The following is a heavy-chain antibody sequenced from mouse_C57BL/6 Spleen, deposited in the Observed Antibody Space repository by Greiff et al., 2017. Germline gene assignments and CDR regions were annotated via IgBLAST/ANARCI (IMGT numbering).Heavy chain of an antibody. J-gene: IGHJ3*01. Sequence: VQLQQSGAELVKPGASVKLSCTASGFNIKDYYMPWVKQRTEQGLEWIGRIDPEDGETKYAPKFQGKVTITEDTSSNTAYLQLSSLTSEDTAVYYCARDDGYPFAYWGQETLVTVSA. V-gene: IGHV14-2*01. D-gene: IGHD2-3*01. CDR1: GFNIKDYY. CDR3: ARDDGYPFAY. CDR2: IDPEDGET.